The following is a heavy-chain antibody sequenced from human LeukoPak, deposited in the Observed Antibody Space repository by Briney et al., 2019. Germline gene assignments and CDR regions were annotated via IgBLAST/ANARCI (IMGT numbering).Heavy chain of an antibody. J-gene: IGHJ4*02. CDR1: GFTFGNYW. V-gene: IGHV3-74*01. CDR2: INTDGSST. CDR3: VRAGYCSGGSCYFDY. D-gene: IGHD2-15*01. Sequence: PGGSLRLSCAASGFTFGNYWMHWVRQAPGKGLVWVSRINTDGSSTSDADSVRGRVTMSRDNAKNTLYLQMNSLSAEDTAVYYCVRAGYCSGGSCYFDYWGQGAQVIVSS.